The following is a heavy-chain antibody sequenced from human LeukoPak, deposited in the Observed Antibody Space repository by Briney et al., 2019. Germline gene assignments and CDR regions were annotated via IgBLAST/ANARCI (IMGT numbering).Heavy chain of an antibody. CDR3: AKATGYLL. J-gene: IGHJ4*02. D-gene: IGHD1-14*01. Sequence: GGSLRLSCAASGFTFSSYGMSWVRQAPGKGLEWVSTISNSDYSTYYADSVKGRFTISRANSENTLYLQMNNLRAEDTAVYYCAKATGYLLWGQGTLVTVSS. CDR2: ISNSDYST. CDR1: GFTFSSYG. V-gene: IGHV3-23*01.